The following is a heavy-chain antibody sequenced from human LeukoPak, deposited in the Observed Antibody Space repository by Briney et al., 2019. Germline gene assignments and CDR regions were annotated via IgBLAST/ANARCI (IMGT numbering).Heavy chain of an antibody. CDR3: ARDKMATTGMGAFDI. CDR1: GGSISSYY. D-gene: IGHD5-12*01. CDR2: IYYSGST. Sequence: KASETLSLTCTVSGGSISSYYWSWIRQPPGKGLEWIGYIYYSGSTNYNPSLKTRGTISVDTSKNQFSLKLSSVTAADTAVYYCARDKMATTGMGAFDIWGQGTMVTVSS. J-gene: IGHJ3*02. V-gene: IGHV4-59*01.